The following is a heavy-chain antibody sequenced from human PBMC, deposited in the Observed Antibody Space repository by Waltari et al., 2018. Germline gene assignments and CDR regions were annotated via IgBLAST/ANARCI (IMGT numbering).Heavy chain of an antibody. J-gene: IGHJ3*02. CDR1: GFSLSNFR. CDR3: ARGWYSTSSGAAFDI. V-gene: IGHV3-30*01. Sequence: QVHLVESGGGVVQPGGSLRLSCAASGFSLSNFRLHWVRQAPGKGLEWVAFISSGGNNKYYADSVKGRFTISRDNANNTVWLQMDSLRVEDTAVYYCARGWYSTSSGAAFDIWGQGTKVTVSS. CDR2: ISSGGNNK. D-gene: IGHD6-6*01.